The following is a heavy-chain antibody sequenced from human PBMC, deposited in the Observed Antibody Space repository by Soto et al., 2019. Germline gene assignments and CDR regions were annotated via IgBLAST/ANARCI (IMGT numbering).Heavy chain of an antibody. CDR2: MDPRNGNT. J-gene: IGHJ6*02. CDR3: ARDLGDFRSTSGAFLYVMDV. CDR1: GYTFSNFD. D-gene: IGHD3-3*01. V-gene: IGHV1-8*01. Sequence: QVQLVQSGPEVKKPGASVKVSCKASGYTFSNFDINWVRQAPGQGLEWVGWMDPRNGNTGYAEKFQGRVTMTGNTAISTAYMEVSSLRSEDTAVYYCARDLGDFRSTSGAFLYVMDVWGQGTTVSVS.